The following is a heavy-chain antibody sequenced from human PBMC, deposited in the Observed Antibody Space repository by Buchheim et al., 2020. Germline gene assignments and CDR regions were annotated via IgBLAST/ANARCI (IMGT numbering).Heavy chain of an antibody. CDR2: MNTNSGNT. CDR1: GYTFTSYD. CDR3: ARVPIAAAVGDYYYYGMDV. D-gene: IGHD6-13*01. J-gene: IGHJ6*02. Sequence: QVQLVQSGAEVKKPGASVKVSCKACGYTFTSYDINWVRQATGQGLEWMGWMNTNSGNTGYEQKFQGRVTMTRNTSISKAYMSLSSLRSEDTAVYYCARVPIAAAVGDYYYYGMDVWGQGTT. V-gene: IGHV1-8*01.